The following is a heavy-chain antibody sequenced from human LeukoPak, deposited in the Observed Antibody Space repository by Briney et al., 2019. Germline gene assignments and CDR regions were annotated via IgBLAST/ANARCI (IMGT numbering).Heavy chain of an antibody. J-gene: IGHJ4*02. Sequence: GGSLRLSCAASGFTFSSYGMHWVRQAPGKGLEWVAFIRYDGSNKYYADSVKGRFTISRDNSKNTLYLQMNSLRAEDTAVYYCARDAFYGDTISGTDKSVDWGQGTLVTVSS. V-gene: IGHV3-30*02. CDR3: ARDAFYGDTISGTDKSVD. CDR2: IRYDGSNK. CDR1: GFTFSSYG. D-gene: IGHD4-17*01.